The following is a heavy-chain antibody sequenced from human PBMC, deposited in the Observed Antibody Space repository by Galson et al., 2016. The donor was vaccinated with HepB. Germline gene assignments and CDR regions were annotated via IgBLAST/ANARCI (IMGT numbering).Heavy chain of an antibody. Sequence: SLRLSCAASGFTFSNYWVHWVRQASGKGLVWVSHITIDGSTTTYADSVKGRFTISRDNAKNTLYLQMNSLRAEDTAVYYCARDLWRGGRIDYWGQGTLVTVSS. CDR2: ITIDGSTT. V-gene: IGHV3-74*01. CDR1: GFTFSNYW. D-gene: IGHD4-23*01. J-gene: IGHJ4*02. CDR3: ARDLWRGGRIDY.